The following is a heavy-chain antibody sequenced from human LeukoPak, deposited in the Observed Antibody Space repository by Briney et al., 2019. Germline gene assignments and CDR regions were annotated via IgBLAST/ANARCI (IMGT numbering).Heavy chain of an antibody. CDR2: IGGNGAST. CDR3: ARCTKYTTGWCNWFDP. J-gene: IGHJ5*02. Sequence: GGSLRLSCAASGFTFSNHAMNWVRQTPGKGLEWVSSIGGNGASTYYADSVKGRFTISRDNSKDTLYLQMNSLSAEDTAVYYCARCTKYTTGWCNWFDPWGQGTLVTVSS. CDR1: GFTFSNHA. D-gene: IGHD6-19*01. V-gene: IGHV3-23*01.